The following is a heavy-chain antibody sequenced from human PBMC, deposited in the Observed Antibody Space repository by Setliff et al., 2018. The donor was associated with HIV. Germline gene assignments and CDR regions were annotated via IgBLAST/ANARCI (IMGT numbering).Heavy chain of an antibody. CDR1: GYTLINYG. Sequence: ASVKVSCKAFGYTLINYGISWVRQAPGQGLEWMGIINPSIVSTTYAEKFQGRVAMTRDTSTGTVYMELSSLKSEDTAVYYCARSFDILTGDLDYWGQGTLVTVSS. CDR2: INPSIVST. J-gene: IGHJ4*02. V-gene: IGHV1-46*01. CDR3: ARSFDILTGDLDY. D-gene: IGHD3-9*01.